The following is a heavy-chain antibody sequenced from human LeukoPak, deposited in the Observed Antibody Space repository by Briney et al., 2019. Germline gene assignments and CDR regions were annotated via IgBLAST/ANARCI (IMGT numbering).Heavy chain of an antibody. Sequence: ASVKVSCKASGYTFTNFGISWVRQAPGQGLEWMGWISAYNGNTNYAQRLQGRVTMTTDTSTSTAYMELRSLRSDDTAVYYCARDPVRGYCSSTSCYPYYYGMDVWGQGTTVTVSS. V-gene: IGHV1-18*01. CDR2: ISAYNGNT. CDR1: GYTFTNFG. D-gene: IGHD2-2*01. CDR3: ARDPVRGYCSSTSCYPYYYGMDV. J-gene: IGHJ6*02.